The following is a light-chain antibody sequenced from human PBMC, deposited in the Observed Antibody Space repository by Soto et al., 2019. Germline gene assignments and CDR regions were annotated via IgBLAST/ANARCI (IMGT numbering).Light chain of an antibody. CDR2: KAS. CDR3: QQYNSYSGIT. Sequence: DIPMTQSPSTLSASVGDRVTSACRASQSISSWVAWYQQKPGKAPKLLIYKASSLESGVPSRFSGSGSGTEFTLTISSLQPDDFATYYCQQYNSYSGITFGQGTRLEIK. CDR1: QSISSW. J-gene: IGKJ5*01. V-gene: IGKV1-5*03.